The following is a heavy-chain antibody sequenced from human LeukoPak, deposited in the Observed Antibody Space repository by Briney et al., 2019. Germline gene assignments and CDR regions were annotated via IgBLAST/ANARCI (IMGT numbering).Heavy chain of an antibody. D-gene: IGHD5-12*01. CDR2: TYPGDSDT. V-gene: IGHV5-51*01. Sequence: GESLKISCKGSGYSFTSYWIGWVRQMPGKGLEWMGITYPGDSDTRYSPSFQGQVTISADKSISTAYLQWSSLKASDTAMYYCARGDLYSGYSEANFDYWGQGTLVTVSS. J-gene: IGHJ4*02. CDR1: GYSFTSYW. CDR3: ARGDLYSGYSEANFDY.